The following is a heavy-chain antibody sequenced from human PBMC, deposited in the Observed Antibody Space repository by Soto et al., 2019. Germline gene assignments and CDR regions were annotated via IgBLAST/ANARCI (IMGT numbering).Heavy chain of an antibody. J-gene: IGHJ4*02. CDR2: AYFSGVNT. V-gene: IGHV4-39*01. CDR1: GDSMRCYHYY. D-gene: IGHD6-25*01. CDR3: AYGSSSAWIDY. Sequence: SETLSLTCSVSGDSMRCYHYYWGWIRQAPGKGLEWIGSAYFSGVNTSYNPSLKSRASISVDTSKNEFFLRLTSLTAADTAVYFCAYGSSSAWIDYWGQGTLVTVSS.